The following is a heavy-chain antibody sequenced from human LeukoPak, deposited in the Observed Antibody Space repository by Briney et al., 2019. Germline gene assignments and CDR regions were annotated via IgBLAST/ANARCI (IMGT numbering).Heavy chain of an antibody. V-gene: IGHV3-48*04. CDR2: ISSSSSTI. CDR3: ARVPKSFDLYFDY. CDR1: GFTFSSYS. J-gene: IGHJ4*02. Sequence: PGGSLRLSCAASGFTFSSYSMNWVRQAPGKGLEWVSYISSSSSTIYYADSVKGRFTISRDNAENSLYLQMNSLRAEDTAVYYCARVPKSFDLYFDYWGQGTLVTVSS. D-gene: IGHD3-9*01.